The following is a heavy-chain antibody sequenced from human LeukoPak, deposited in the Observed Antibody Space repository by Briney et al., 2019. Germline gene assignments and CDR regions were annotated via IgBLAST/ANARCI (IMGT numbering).Heavy chain of an antibody. Sequence: VASVKVSCKASGYTFTSYDINWVRQATGQGLEWMGWMNPNSGNTGYAQKFQGRVTITRNTSISTAYMELSSLRSEDTAVYYCARGYCSSTSFYLACDIWGQGTMVTVSS. CDR2: MNPNSGNT. D-gene: IGHD2-2*01. CDR3: ARGYCSSTSFYLACDI. J-gene: IGHJ3*02. V-gene: IGHV1-8*03. CDR1: GYTFTSYD.